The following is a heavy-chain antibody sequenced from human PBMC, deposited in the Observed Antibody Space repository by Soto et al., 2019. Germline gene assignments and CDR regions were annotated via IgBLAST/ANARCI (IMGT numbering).Heavy chain of an antibody. CDR3: ASHFYQQQLAYVGDLFDY. CDR2: THSNGNP. CDR1: GGSISGYY. J-gene: IGHJ4*02. D-gene: IGHD6-13*01. V-gene: IGHV4-59*08. Sequence: PSETLSLTCTVSGGSISGYYWSWIRQPPGKGLEWIGNTHSNGNPKYNPSLLSRVTISVDSSKNQVSLKLSSVTAADTAVYYCASHFYQQQLAYVGDLFDYWGQGTLVTVSS.